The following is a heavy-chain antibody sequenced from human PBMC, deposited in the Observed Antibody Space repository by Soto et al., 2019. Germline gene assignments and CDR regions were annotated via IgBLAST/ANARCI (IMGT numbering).Heavy chain of an antibody. CDR1: GFTFSDHY. J-gene: IGHJ6*01. V-gene: IGHV3-72*01. Sequence: EVQLVESGGGLVQPGGSLRLSCAASGFTFSDHYMDWVRQAPGKGLEWVARSRNRVNSHTTEYAASVKGRFTISRDESKSSLDLQMTSLKTEATAVYYCTRGLLGGAPSYTSHGRDVWGQGTTVTVSS. CDR2: SRNRVNSHTT. D-gene: IGHD1-26*01. CDR3: TRGLLGGAPSYTSHGRDV.